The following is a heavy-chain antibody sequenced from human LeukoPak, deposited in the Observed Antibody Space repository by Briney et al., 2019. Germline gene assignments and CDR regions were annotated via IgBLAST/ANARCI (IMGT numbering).Heavy chain of an antibody. J-gene: IGHJ4*02. D-gene: IGHD3-3*01. CDR1: GYSISSGYY. CDR2: IYHSRST. CDR3: ARTSLIKKYYDFWSGYPHYFDY. Sequence: PSETLSLTCAVSGYSISSGYYWGWIRQPPGKGLEWIGSIYHSRSTYYNPSLKSRVTISVDTSKNQFSLKLSSVTAADTAVYYCARTSLIKKYYDFWSGYPHYFDYWGQGTLVTVSS. V-gene: IGHV4-38-2*01.